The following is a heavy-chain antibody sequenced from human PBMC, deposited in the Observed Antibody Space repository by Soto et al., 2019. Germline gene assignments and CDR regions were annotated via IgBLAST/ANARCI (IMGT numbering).Heavy chain of an antibody. CDR2: INHSGST. V-gene: IGHV4-34*01. Sequence: SETLSLTCAVYGGSFSGYYWSWIRQPPGKGLEWIGEINHSGSTNYNPSLKSRVTISVDTSKNQFSLKLSSVAAADTAVYYCARGSGLGRYFDYWGQGTLVTVSS. CDR3: ARGSGLGRYFDY. CDR1: GGSFSGYY. J-gene: IGHJ4*02. D-gene: IGHD7-27*01.